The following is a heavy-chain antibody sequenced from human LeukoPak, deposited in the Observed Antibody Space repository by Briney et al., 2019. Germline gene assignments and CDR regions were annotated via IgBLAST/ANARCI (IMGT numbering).Heavy chain of an antibody. CDR1: GGSISSGGYY. CDR3: ARDFYGDGVYYYMDV. J-gene: IGHJ6*03. V-gene: IGHV4-61*08. Sequence: PSQTLSLTCTVSGGSISSGGYYWSWIRQHPGKGLEWIGYIYYSGSTNYNPSLKSRVTISVDTSKNQFSLKLSSVTAADTAVYYCARDFYGDGVYYYMDVWGKGTTVTVSS. D-gene: IGHD4-17*01. CDR2: IYYSGST.